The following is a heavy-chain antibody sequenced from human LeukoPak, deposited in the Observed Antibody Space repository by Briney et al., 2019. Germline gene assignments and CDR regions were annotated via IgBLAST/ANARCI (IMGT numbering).Heavy chain of an antibody. V-gene: IGHV4-30-2*01. CDR2: IYHSGST. J-gene: IGHJ3*02. D-gene: IGHD1-14*01. CDR1: GGSISSGGYS. Sequence: NPSQTLSLTCAVSGGSISSGGYSWSWIRQPPGKGLEWIGYIYHSGSTYHNPSLKSRVTISVDRSKNQFSLKLSSVTAADTAVYYCAREMGTSAFDIWGQGTMVTVSS. CDR3: AREMGTSAFDI.